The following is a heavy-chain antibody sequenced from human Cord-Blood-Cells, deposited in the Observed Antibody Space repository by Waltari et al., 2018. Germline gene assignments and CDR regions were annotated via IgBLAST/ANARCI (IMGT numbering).Heavy chain of an antibody. CDR2: INHSGST. CDR1: GGSFSGYY. J-gene: IGHJ5*02. D-gene: IGHD2-2*01. V-gene: IGHV4-34*01. Sequence: QVQLQQWGAGLLKPSETLSLTCAVYGGSFSGYYWSWIRQPPGKGLEWIGEINHSGSTNYNPSLKSRVTISVDTSKNQFSLKLSSVTAADTAVYYCARDGARVVPAARRGIGNWFDPWGQGTLVTVSS. CDR3: ARDGARVVPAARRGIGNWFDP.